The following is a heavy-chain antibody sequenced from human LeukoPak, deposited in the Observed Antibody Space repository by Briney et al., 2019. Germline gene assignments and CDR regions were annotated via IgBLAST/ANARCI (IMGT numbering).Heavy chain of an antibody. Sequence: SVKVSCKASGGTFSSYAISWVRQAPGQGLEWMGGIIPIFGTANYAQKFQGRVAITADESTSTAYMELSSLRSEDTAVYYCARDVDYSKNYFDYWGQGTLVTVSS. J-gene: IGHJ4*02. CDR3: ARDVDYSKNYFDY. D-gene: IGHD4-11*01. CDR1: GGTFSSYA. V-gene: IGHV1-69*13. CDR2: IIPIFGTA.